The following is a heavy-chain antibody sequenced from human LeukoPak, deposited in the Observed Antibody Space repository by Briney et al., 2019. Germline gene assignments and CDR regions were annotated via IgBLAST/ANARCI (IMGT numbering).Heavy chain of an antibody. J-gene: IGHJ4*01. Sequence: PSETLSLTCSVSAGPISNGDYYWGWIRQAPGKGLEWIGCIFYGESTHYNPSLKSRATISVDTSKNQFSLKLTSVTAADAAIYYCARQLPTAAADTRGYFDYWGQGTVVTVSS. D-gene: IGHD6-25*01. CDR3: ARQLPTAAADTRGYFDY. CDR2: IFYGEST. CDR1: AGPISNGDYY. V-gene: IGHV4-39*01.